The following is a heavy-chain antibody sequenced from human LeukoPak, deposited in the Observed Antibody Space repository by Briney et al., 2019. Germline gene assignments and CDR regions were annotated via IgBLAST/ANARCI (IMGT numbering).Heavy chain of an antibody. V-gene: IGHV4-4*07. D-gene: IGHD6-19*01. CDR3: ASSIAVAGTDY. CDR1: GGSISSYH. Sequence: PSETVSLTCTVSGGSISSYHWSWIRQPAGKGLEWIGRIYTSGSTNYNPSLKSRVTMSVDTSKNQFSLKLSSVTAADTAVYYCASSIAVAGTDYWGQGTLVTVSS. CDR2: IYTSGST. J-gene: IGHJ4*02.